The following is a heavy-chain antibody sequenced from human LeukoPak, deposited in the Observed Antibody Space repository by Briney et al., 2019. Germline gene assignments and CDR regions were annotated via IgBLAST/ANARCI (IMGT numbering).Heavy chain of an antibody. CDR3: ARAVAVAGTFDY. J-gene: IGHJ4*02. V-gene: IGHV3-13*01. D-gene: IGHD6-19*01. CDR1: GFTFSSYD. Sequence: GGSLRLSCAASGFTFSSYDMHWVRQATGKGLEWVSAIGTAGDTYYPGSVKGRFTISRENAKNSLYLQMNSLRAGNTAVYYCARAVAVAGTFDYWGQGTLVTVSS. CDR2: IGTAGDT.